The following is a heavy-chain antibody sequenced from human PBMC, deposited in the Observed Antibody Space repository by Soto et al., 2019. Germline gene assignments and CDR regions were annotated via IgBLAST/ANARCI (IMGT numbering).Heavy chain of an antibody. D-gene: IGHD3-10*01. CDR2: IYYNGST. CDR3: ARVNYYGSGSYSKWFDY. J-gene: IGHJ4*02. V-gene: IGHV4-31*03. CDR1: GYSISSGGYY. Sequence: QVQLQESGPGLVKPSQTLSLTCTVSGYSISSGGYYWSWIRQHPGKGLEWIGHIYYNGSTYYNPSLTSRVTIPVDTSKNQLSLRLGSVTAADTAVYNCARVNYYGSGSYSKWFDYWGQGTLVTVSS.